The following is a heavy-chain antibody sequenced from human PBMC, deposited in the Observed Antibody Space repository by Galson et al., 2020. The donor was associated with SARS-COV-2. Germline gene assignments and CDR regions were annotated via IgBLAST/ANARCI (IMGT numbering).Heavy chain of an antibody. Sequence: GGSLKLSCAASGFTFSSYSMNWVRQAPGKGLEWVSYISSSSSTIYYADSVKGRFTISRANAKNSLYLQMNSLRAEDTAVYYCARDYLGDDYGDDDARASDYWGQGTLVTVSS. D-gene: IGHD4-17*01. CDR3: ARDYLGDDYGDDDARASDY. V-gene: IGHV3-48*04. CDR2: ISSSSSTI. CDR1: GFTFSSYS. J-gene: IGHJ4*02.